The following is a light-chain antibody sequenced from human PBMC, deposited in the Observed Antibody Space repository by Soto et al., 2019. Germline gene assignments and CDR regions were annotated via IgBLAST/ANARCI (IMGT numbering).Light chain of an antibody. CDR3: QQYAESPLT. CDR1: QSVNNF. J-gene: IGKJ3*01. Sequence: EIVLTQSPATLSLSPGERATLSCRASQSVNNFLAWYQQKPGQAPRLLIYGASNRATGIPDRFSGSGSGTDFALTISRLEPEDFAVYYCQQYAESPLTFGPGTKVDIK. CDR2: GAS. V-gene: IGKV3-11*01.